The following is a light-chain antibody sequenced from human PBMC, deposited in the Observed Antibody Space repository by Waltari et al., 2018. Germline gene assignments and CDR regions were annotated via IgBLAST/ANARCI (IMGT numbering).Light chain of an antibody. V-gene: IGKV1-5*03. CDR2: GAS. Sequence: DVQMTQSPSTLSASVGDRVPITCRASQSVSVWLAWYQQKPGKAPKLLISGASSLESGVPSRFSGSGSGTEFTLTISGLQPEDFATYYCQQYNTYSTFGQGTKVEIK. J-gene: IGKJ1*01. CDR3: QQYNTYST. CDR1: QSVSVW.